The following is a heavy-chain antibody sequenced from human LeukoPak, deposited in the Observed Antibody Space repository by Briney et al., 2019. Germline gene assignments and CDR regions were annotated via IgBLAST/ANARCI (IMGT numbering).Heavy chain of an antibody. CDR1: GGSISSSNW. Sequence: SGTLSLTCTVSGGSISSSNWWSWVRQPPGKGLEWIGEIYHSGSTNYNPSLKSRVTISVDKSKNQFSLKLSSVTAADTAVYFCATNRGVRQWLVPFDYWGQGTLVTVSS. D-gene: IGHD6-19*01. J-gene: IGHJ4*02. CDR3: ATNRGVRQWLVPFDY. CDR2: IYHSGST. V-gene: IGHV4-4*02.